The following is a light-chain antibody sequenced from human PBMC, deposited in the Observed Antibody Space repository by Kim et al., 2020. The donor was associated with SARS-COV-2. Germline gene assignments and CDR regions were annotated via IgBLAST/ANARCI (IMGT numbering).Light chain of an antibody. J-gene: IGLJ2*01. V-gene: IGLV3-19*01. CDR2: GKN. CDR3: NSRDTSGNHLVV. CDR1: SLKIYY. Sequence: LGPTVSITCRGDSLKIYYATWYQQKPGQAPVLVIYGKNNRPSGIPDRFSGSSSVNTASLTITGAQAEDEADYYCNSRDTSGNHLVVFGGGTQLTVL.